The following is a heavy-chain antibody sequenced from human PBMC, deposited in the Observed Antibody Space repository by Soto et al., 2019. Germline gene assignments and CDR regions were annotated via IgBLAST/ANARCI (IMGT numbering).Heavy chain of an antibody. D-gene: IGHD4-17*01. V-gene: IGHV4-30-4*01. J-gene: IGHJ2*01. Sequence: QVQLQESGPGLVKPSETLSLTCTISGGSISGGIYYWSWVRQSPGKGLEWIGYIFHSGSTFYNPSLGSRVTRSVDTSKNQCSLRLSSVTAADTAVYYCAREIIPLTTDWYFDLWGRGTLVTVSS. CDR2: IFHSGST. CDR3: AREIIPLTTDWYFDL. CDR1: GGSISGGIYY.